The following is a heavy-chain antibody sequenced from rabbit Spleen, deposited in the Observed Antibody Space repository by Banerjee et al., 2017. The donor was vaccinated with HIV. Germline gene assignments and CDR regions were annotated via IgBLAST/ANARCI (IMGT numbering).Heavy chain of an antibody. CDR1: GFSFTGKDV. CDR2: INTITGKT. V-gene: IGHV1S45*01. CDR3: ARDLPDIIGWNFGF. J-gene: IGHJ3*01. D-gene: IGHD1-1*01. Sequence: QEQLVESGGGLVQPEGSLTLTCKASGFSFTGKDVMCWVRQAPGKGLEWIGCINTITGKTVYATWAKGRFTISRASSTTVFLQMTSLTAADTATYFCARDLPDIIGWNFGFWGQGTLVTVS.